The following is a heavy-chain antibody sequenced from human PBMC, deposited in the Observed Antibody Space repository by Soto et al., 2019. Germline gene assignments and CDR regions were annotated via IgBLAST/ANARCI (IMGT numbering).Heavy chain of an antibody. Sequence: SETLSLTCAVSGGSISSGSYYWSWIRQPPGKGLEWIGYIYYSGSTNYNPSLKSRVTISVDTSKNQFSLKLSSVTAADTAVYYCARENRGVWGWDYSYGMEAWGQGTTVTVSS. CDR3: ARENRGVWGWDYSYGMEA. V-gene: IGHV4-61*01. CDR2: IYYSGST. D-gene: IGHD3-16*01. CDR1: GGSISSGSYY. J-gene: IGHJ6*02.